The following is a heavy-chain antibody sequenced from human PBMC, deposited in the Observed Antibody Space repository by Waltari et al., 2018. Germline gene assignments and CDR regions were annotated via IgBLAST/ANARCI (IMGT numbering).Heavy chain of an antibody. V-gene: IGHV3-30*02. D-gene: IGHD3-22*01. Sequence: QVQLVESGGGVVQPGGSLRLSCVESGFTSSSVGMHWVRQAPGKGLEWVAFIRFDGSNKDYADSVKGRFTISRDNSQNTLYLQMSSLRPEDTAIYYCVKTGYDSAWYFDYWGQGTLVTVSS. CDR2: IRFDGSNK. CDR3: VKTGYDSAWYFDY. CDR1: GFTSSSVG. J-gene: IGHJ4*01.